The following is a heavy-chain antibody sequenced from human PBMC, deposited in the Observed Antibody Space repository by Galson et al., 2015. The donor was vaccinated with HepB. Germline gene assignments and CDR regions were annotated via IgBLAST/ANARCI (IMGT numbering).Heavy chain of an antibody. V-gene: IGHV1-3*01. CDR1: GYTFTSYA. D-gene: IGHD2-2*01. CDR3: ARVREYCSSTSCYGLDY. CDR2: INAGNGNT. Sequence: SVKVSCKASGYTFTSYAMHWVRQAPGQRLEWMGWINAGNGNTKYSQKFQGRVTITRDTSASTAYMELSSLRSEDTAVYYCARVREYCSSTSCYGLDYWGQGTLVTVSS. J-gene: IGHJ4*02.